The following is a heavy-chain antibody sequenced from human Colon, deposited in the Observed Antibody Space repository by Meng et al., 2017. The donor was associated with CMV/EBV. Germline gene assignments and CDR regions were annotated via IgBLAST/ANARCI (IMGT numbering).Heavy chain of an antibody. CDR1: GFSLSTIGMG. J-gene: IGHJ4*02. CDR3: ARRPYGSGSYFFDY. Sequence: HITFKESGPTLVKPTQPLTLTCTFSGFSLSTIGMGVGWIRQPPGKALEWLGVIYWDDDKRYSPSLKSRLTITKDTSKNQVVLTMTYLDPLDTATYYCARRPYGSGSYFFDYWGQGTLVTVSS. CDR2: IYWDDDK. V-gene: IGHV2-5*02. D-gene: IGHD3-10*01.